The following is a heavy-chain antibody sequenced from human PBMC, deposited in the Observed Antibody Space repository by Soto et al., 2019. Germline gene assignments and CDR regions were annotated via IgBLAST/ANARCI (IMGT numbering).Heavy chain of an antibody. D-gene: IGHD2-15*01. CDR1: GYTFTGYY. CDR3: ARGRYLTPNYSYCSGGSCSRNWFDP. V-gene: IGHV1-2*04. Sequence: ASVKVSCKASGYTFTGYYMHWVRQAPGQGLEWMGWINPNSGGTNYAQKFQGWVTMTRDTSISTAYMELSRLRSDDTAVYYCARGRYLTPNYSYCSGGSCSRNWFDPWGQGTLVTVSS. J-gene: IGHJ5*02. CDR2: INPNSGGT.